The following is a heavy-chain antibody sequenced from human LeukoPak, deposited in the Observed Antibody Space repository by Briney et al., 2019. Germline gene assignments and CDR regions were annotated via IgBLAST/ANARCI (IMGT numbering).Heavy chain of an antibody. D-gene: IGHD6-19*01. CDR3: AKKSIAVAGKYFQH. CDR2: IRYDGSNK. CDR1: GFTLSSYG. J-gene: IGHJ1*01. Sequence: GGSLRLSCAASGFTLSSYGMHWVRQAPGKGLEWVAFIRYDGSNKYYADSVKGRFTISRDNSKNTLYLQMNSLRAQDTAVYYCAKKSIAVAGKYFQHWGQGTLVTVSS. V-gene: IGHV3-30*02.